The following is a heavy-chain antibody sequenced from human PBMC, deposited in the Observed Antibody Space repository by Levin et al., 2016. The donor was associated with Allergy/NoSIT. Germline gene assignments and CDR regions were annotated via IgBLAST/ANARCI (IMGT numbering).Heavy chain of an antibody. J-gene: IGHJ4*02. CDR3: ARDLGAAGTGAGFDY. V-gene: IGHV3-11*01. Sequence: WIRQPPGKGLEWVSYISRSGTNIYYADSVKGRFTISRDNAKNSVYLQMNSLRAEDTAVYYCARDLGAAGTGAGFDYWGQGTLVTVSS. CDR2: ISRSGTNI. D-gene: IGHD6-13*01.